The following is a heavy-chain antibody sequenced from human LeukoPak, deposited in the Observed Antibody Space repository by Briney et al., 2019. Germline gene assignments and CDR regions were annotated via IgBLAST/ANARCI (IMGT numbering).Heavy chain of an antibody. V-gene: IGHV3-30*01. CDR1: GFTFSSYA. Sequence: GGSLRLSCSASGFTFSSYAMPSVRQAPGKGLEWVAVISFDGRNTYYADSVKGRFTISRDDSNKTLYLQMNSLRAEDTAVYYCARPLLDSVVAFDFWGQGTRVTVSS. J-gene: IGHJ3*01. CDR3: ARPLLDSVVAFDF. CDR2: ISFDGRNT.